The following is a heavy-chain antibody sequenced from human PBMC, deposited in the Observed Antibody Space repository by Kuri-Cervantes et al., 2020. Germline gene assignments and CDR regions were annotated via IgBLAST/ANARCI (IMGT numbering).Heavy chain of an antibody. V-gene: IGHV3-13*01. Sequence: GESLKISCAASGFTFSSFEMHWVRQATGKGLEWVSASGTAGDTYYPNSVKGRFTISRENARNSLYLQMNSLRAEDTAVYYCARAGRGIQQWLNYWGQGTLVTVSS. J-gene: IGHJ4*02. CDR3: ARAGRGIQQWLNY. CDR2: SGTAGDT. D-gene: IGHD5-18*01. CDR1: GFTFSSFE.